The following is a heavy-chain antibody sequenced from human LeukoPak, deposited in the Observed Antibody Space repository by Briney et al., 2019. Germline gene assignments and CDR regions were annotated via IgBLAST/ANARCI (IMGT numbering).Heavy chain of an antibody. J-gene: IGHJ4*02. D-gene: IGHD3-22*01. CDR1: GFSLSTSGMC. CDR2: IDWDDDK. CDR3: ARIRLDSSGYYFDY. Sequence: SGPTLVNPTQTLTLTCTFSGFSLSTSGMCVSWIRQPPGKALEWLARIDWDDDKYYSTSLKTRLTISKDTSKNQVVLTMTNMDPVDTATYYCARIRLDSSGYYFDYWGQGTLVTVSS. V-gene: IGHV2-70*11.